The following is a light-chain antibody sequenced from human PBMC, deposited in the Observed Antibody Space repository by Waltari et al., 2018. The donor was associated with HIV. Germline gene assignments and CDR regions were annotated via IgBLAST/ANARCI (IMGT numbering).Light chain of an antibody. Sequence: SYELTQPPSLSVSPGQTAIIACSGYKLGETYASWYQQKPGQSPVLVIYQDIKRPSGIPERFSGSNSGNTATLTISGTQAMDEADYYCQTWDSRTVVFGGGTKLTVL. CDR3: QTWDSRTVV. CDR1: KLGETY. CDR2: QDI. V-gene: IGLV3-1*01. J-gene: IGLJ2*01.